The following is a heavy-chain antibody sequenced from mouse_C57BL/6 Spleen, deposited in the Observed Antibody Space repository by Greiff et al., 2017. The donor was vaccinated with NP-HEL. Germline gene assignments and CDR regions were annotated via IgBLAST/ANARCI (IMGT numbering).Heavy chain of an antibody. J-gene: IGHJ1*03. D-gene: IGHD1-1*01. Sequence: QVQLQQSGPGLVAPSQSLSITCTVSGFSLTSYAISWVRQPPGKGLEWLGVIWTGGGTNYNSALKSRLSICKDNSKSQVFLKMNSLETDDTARYYCARRGDYYGSRTSYWYFDVWGTGTTVTVSS. CDR1: GFSLTSYA. CDR2: IWTGGGT. V-gene: IGHV2-9-1*01. CDR3: ARRGDYYGSRTSYWYFDV.